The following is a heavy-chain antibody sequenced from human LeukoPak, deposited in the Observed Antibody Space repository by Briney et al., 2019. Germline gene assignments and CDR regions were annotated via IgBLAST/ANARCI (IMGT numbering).Heavy chain of an antibody. CDR1: GFSFANYA. CDR3: TRAPIPAAIFGRHYYYMDI. Sequence: GGSLRLSCTTPGFSFANYAMSWVRQAPGKGLEWVGYIRGKVYGGTIDYAASVKGRFTITRDDSKNIAYLQMDGLKTEDTAVYFCTRAPIPAAIFGRHYYYMDIWGKGTTVTVSS. V-gene: IGHV3-49*04. D-gene: IGHD2-2*01. J-gene: IGHJ6*03. CDR2: IRGKVYGGTI.